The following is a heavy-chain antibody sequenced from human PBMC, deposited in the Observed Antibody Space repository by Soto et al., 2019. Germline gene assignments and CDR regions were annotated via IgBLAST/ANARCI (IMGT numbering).Heavy chain of an antibody. CDR2: ISYDGSNK. D-gene: IGHD6-19*01. Sequence: GSLRLSCAASGFTFSSYGMHWVRQAPGKGLEWVAVISYDGSNKYYADSVKGRFTISRDNSKNTLYLQMSSLRAEDTAVYYCVKDGSSGWPYYYGMDVWGQGTTVTVSS. CDR1: GFTFSSYG. V-gene: IGHV3-30*18. J-gene: IGHJ6*02. CDR3: VKDGSSGWPYYYGMDV.